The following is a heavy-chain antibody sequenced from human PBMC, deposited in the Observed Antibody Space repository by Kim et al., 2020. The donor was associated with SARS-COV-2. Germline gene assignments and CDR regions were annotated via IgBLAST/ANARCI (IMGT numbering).Heavy chain of an antibody. J-gene: IGHJ4*02. Sequence: GGSLRLSCAASGFTFDDYTMHWVRQAPGKGLEWVSLISWDGGSTYYADSVKGRFTISRDNSKNSLYLQMNSLRTEDTALYYCARGYSYGGPHYFDYWGQGTLVTVSS. CDR1: GFTFDDYT. V-gene: IGHV3-43*01. D-gene: IGHD5-18*01. CDR3: ARGYSYGGPHYFDY. CDR2: ISWDGGST.